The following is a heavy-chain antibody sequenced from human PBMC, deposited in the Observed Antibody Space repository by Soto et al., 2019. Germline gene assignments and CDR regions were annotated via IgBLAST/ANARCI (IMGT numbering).Heavy chain of an antibody. J-gene: IGHJ4*02. V-gene: IGHV3-73*01. CDR2: IRSKANSYAT. CDR3: TRLWTIVARASYYDSSGYQRADY. Sequence: GGSLRLSCAASGFTFSGSAMHWVRQASGKGLEWVGRIRSKANSYATAYAASVKGRFTISRDDSKNTAYLQMNSLKTEDTAGYYRTRLWTIVARASYYDSSGYQRADYWGQGTLVSVAS. D-gene: IGHD3-22*01. CDR1: GFTFSGSA.